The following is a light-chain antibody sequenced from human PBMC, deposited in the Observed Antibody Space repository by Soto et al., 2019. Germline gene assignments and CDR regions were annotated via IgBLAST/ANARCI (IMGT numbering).Light chain of an antibody. V-gene: IGLV2-14*01. CDR3: SSYTSSSTLGGV. CDR1: SSDVGGYNY. Sequence: QSALTQPASVSGSPGQSITISCTGTSSDVGGYNYVSWYQQHPGKAPKLMIYDVSNRPSGVSNRFPGSKSGNTASLTISGLQAEDEADYYCSSYTSSSTLGGVFGTGTRSPS. CDR2: DVS. J-gene: IGLJ1*01.